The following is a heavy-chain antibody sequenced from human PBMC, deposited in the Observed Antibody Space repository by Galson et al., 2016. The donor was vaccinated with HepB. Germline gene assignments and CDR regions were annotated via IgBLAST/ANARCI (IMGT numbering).Heavy chain of an antibody. Sequence: SETLSLTCTVSGGSISSYYWSWIRQPPGKGLEWIGYIYYSGSTNYNPSLKSRVTISVDRSKNQFSLKLNSATAADTAVYYCARVLRGWNDLWAFDYWGQGILVTVSS. CDR1: GGSISSYY. V-gene: IGHV4-59*12. CDR2: IYYSGST. J-gene: IGHJ4*02. D-gene: IGHD1-1*01. CDR3: ARVLRGWNDLWAFDY.